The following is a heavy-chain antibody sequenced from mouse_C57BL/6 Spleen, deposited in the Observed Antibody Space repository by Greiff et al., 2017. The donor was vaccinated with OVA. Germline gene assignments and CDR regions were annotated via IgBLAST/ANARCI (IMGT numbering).Heavy chain of an antibody. Sequence: QVQLQQPGAELVKPGASVKLSCKASGYTFTSYWMHWVKQRPGRGLEWIGRIDPNSGGTKYNEKFKSKATLTVDKSSSTAYMQLSSLTSEDSAVYYCARGYYGSSYVGYFDVWGTGTTVTVSS. D-gene: IGHD1-1*01. CDR2: IDPNSGGT. V-gene: IGHV1-62-3*01. CDR1: GYTFTSYW. CDR3: ARGYYGSSYVGYFDV. J-gene: IGHJ1*03.